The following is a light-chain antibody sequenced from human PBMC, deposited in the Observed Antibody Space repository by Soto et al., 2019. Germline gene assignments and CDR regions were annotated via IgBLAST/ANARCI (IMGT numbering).Light chain of an antibody. Sequence: DIQMTQSPSSLSASVGDRVTITCRASHDIGHYLAWDQQKPGKTPDLLIYFGSALQSGVPSSFSGSGSGTDFTLTISRLLPEDVATYYCQKYDGVPHTFGGGTRVAIK. CDR3: QKYDGVPHT. J-gene: IGKJ4*01. V-gene: IGKV1-27*01. CDR2: FGS. CDR1: HDIGHY.